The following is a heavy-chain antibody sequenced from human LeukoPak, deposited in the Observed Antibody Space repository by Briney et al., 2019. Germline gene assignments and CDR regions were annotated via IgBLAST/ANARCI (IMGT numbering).Heavy chain of an antibody. V-gene: IGHV1-2*02. CDR2: IHTKSGGT. D-gene: IGHD6-13*01. CDR1: GFTFTDYY. J-gene: IGHJ4*02. CDR3: ARDPPAAGSTEFDF. Sequence: ASVKVSCKASGFTFTDYYIHWVRQASGQGLEWMGSIHTKSGGTKYAQKFQGRVTVTRDTSISAAYMELSRLTSDDTAVYYCARDPPAAGSTEFDFWGQGTLVTVSS.